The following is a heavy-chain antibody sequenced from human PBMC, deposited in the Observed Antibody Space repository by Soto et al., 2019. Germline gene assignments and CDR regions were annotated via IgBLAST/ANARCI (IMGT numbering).Heavy chain of an antibody. V-gene: IGHV1-18*01. Sequence: ASVKVSCKASGYTFTSYGISWVRQAPGQGLEWMGWISAYNGNTNYAQKLQGRVTMTTDTSTSTAYMELRSLRSDDTAVYYCARDHVVNHYDSSGCNDYWGQGTLVTVSS. J-gene: IGHJ4*02. CDR2: ISAYNGNT. CDR1: GYTFTSYG. D-gene: IGHD3-22*01. CDR3: ARDHVVNHYDSSGCNDY.